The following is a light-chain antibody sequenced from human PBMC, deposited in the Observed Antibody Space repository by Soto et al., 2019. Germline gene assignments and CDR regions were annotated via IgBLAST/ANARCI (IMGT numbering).Light chain of an antibody. V-gene: IGKV3-20*01. Sequence: EIVLTQSPGTLSLSPGERATLSCRASQSVSSSYLAWYQQKPGQAPRLLIYDASSRATGIPDRFSGSGSGTDFTLTISRLEPEDFAVYYCQQYDSSPCTFGQGTKLEIK. CDR2: DAS. J-gene: IGKJ2*02. CDR1: QSVSSSY. CDR3: QQYDSSPCT.